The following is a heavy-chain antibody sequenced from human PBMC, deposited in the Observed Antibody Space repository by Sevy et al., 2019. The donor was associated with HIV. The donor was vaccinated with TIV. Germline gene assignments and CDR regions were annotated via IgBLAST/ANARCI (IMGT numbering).Heavy chain of an antibody. CDR1: GFTLSSYA. CDR3: ARDKGPRGVAVACNACDI. Sequence: GGSLRLSCAASGFTLSSYAMHWVRQAPGKGLEWVAVISYDGSNKYYADSVKGRFTNSRDNSKNTLYLQMTSLRGEDTQVNYCARDKGPRGVAVACNACDIWGEGTMVTVSS. CDR2: ISYDGSNK. V-gene: IGHV3-30-3*01. D-gene: IGHD6-19*01. J-gene: IGHJ3*02.